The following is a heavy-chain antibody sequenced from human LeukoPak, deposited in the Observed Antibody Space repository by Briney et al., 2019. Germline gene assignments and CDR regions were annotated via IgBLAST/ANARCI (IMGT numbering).Heavy chain of an antibody. J-gene: IGHJ4*02. D-gene: IGHD6-13*01. V-gene: IGHV3-66*01. CDR3: ARDLGYSSDF. CDR1: GFIVSSNY. Sequence: GGSLRLPCAASGFIVSSNYMNWVRQAPGKGLEWVSVIHNSGSTYADSVKGRFTISRDNSKNTVFLQMNSLRAEDTAMYYCARDLGYSSDFWGQGTLVTVSS. CDR2: IHNSGST.